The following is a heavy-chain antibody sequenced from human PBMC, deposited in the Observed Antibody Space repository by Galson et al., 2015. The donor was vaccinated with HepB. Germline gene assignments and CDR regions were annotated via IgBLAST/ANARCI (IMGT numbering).Heavy chain of an antibody. CDR1: GITFSSYA. Sequence: SLRLSCAASGITFSSYAMSWVRQAPGKGLEWVSTISGSGGSTYYTDSVKGRFTISRDNSENTLYLQMNSLRAEDTAVYYCAKRPVKGPGRVEYFSHWGQGTLVTVSS. CDR2: ISGSGGST. J-gene: IGHJ1*01. D-gene: IGHD1-14*01. CDR3: AKRPVKGPGRVEYFSH. V-gene: IGHV3-23*01.